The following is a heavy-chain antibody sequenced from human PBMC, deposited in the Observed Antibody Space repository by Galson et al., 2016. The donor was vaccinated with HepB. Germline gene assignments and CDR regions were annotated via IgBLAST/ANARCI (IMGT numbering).Heavy chain of an antibody. CDR2: ISSSSDTI. D-gene: IGHD7-27*01. CDR3: AREKALGQYYFDY. V-gene: IGHV3-48*02. J-gene: IGHJ4*02. Sequence: SLRLSCAASGFTFRFYSMNWVRQAPGKGLEWISYISSSSDTIYYADSVKGRFTISRDNAKNSLYLQMNSLRNEDTAVYYCAREKALGQYYFDYWGQGTLVTVSS. CDR1: GFTFRFYS.